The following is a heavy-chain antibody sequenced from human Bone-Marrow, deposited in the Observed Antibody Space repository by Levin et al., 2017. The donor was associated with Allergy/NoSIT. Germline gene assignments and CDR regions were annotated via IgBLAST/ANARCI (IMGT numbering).Heavy chain of an antibody. CDR2: INPNTGGT. J-gene: IGHJ4*02. Sequence: ASVKVSCKTSGYIFNGYYIDWVRQAPGQGLEWMGRINPNTGGTNFAQKFQDRLTLTRDTSSSTAYMELRSLTSDDTAVYFCARTYLVPAAPFDTWGQGTLVTVSS. D-gene: IGHD1-26*01. CDR1: GYIFNGYY. V-gene: IGHV1-2*06. CDR3: ARTYLVPAAPFDT.